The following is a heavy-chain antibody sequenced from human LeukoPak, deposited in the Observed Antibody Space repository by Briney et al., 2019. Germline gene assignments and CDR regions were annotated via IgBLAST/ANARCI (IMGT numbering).Heavy chain of an antibody. V-gene: IGHV4-59*08. CDR1: GGPMSSYY. Sequence: SSETLSLTCTVSGGPMSSYYWSWIRQSPTKGLEWIGYFHNSGSTNYNPSLKSRATISADTSRNQFFLKLSSVTAADTAVYCCARHGDSSGANYYYGMDVWGQGTTVTVSS. CDR2: FHNSGST. J-gene: IGHJ6*02. D-gene: IGHD6-19*01. CDR3: ARHGDSSGANYYYGMDV.